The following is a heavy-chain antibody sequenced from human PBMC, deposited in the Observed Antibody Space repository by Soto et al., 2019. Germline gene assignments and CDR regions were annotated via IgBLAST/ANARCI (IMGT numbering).Heavy chain of an antibody. V-gene: IGHV4-39*01. CDR3: ARHYSSGSRNWFDP. Sequence: PSETLSLTCSVSGCSINSSSYFWGWVRQPPGKGLEWIGSIYYSGSTYYNPSLRSRVTISVDTSKNQFSLKLSSVTAADTAVFYCARHYSSGSRNWFDPWGQGTLVTVSS. CDR2: IYYSGST. D-gene: IGHD6-19*01. CDR1: GCSINSSSYF. J-gene: IGHJ5*02.